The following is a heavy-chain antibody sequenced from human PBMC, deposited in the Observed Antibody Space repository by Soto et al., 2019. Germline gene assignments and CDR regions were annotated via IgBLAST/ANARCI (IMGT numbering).Heavy chain of an antibody. Sequence: SVKVSCKASGYTFTNYGIFWPRQAPGQGLEWMGGIIPIFGTANYAQKFQGRVTITADESTSTAYMELSSLRSEDTAVYYCARDWNTAMAPRAFDIWGQGTMVTVSS. CDR1: GYTFTNYG. J-gene: IGHJ3*02. V-gene: IGHV1-69*13. D-gene: IGHD5-18*01. CDR3: ARDWNTAMAPRAFDI. CDR2: IIPIFGTA.